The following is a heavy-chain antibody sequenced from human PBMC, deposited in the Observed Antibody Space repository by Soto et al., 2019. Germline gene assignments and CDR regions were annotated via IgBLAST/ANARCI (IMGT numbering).Heavy chain of an antibody. CDR2: LSGSGLST. D-gene: IGHD3-16*01. Sequence: GGSLRLSCTVSGVTFSNYAMNWVRQAPGKGLEWVSSLSGSGLSTYYSHSVTGRFTISRDNSNSTLYLQMNSLRAEDTAVYYCANSPFLYYDATGLPFWGQGTLVTVSS. J-gene: IGHJ4*02. V-gene: IGHV3-23*01. CDR3: ANSPFLYYDATGLPF. CDR1: GVTFSNYA.